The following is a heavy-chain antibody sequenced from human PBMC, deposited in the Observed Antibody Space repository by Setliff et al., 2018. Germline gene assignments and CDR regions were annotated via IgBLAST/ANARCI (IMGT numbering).Heavy chain of an antibody. CDR2: ISVYNGNT. V-gene: IGHV1-18*01. J-gene: IGHJ3*01. D-gene: IGHD1-26*01. CDR1: GYTFTSYG. Sequence: ASVKVSCKASGYTFTSYGFSWVRQAPGQGLEWMGRISVYNGNTNYGQKYQGRVAMTTDTSTNTVYMELRSLRSDDTAVYFCVREYSGGGLTWGQGTMVTVS. CDR3: VREYSGGGLT.